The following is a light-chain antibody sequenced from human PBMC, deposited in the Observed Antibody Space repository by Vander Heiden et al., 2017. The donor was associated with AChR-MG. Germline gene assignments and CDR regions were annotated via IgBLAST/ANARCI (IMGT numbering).Light chain of an antibody. Sequence: VVMTQSPLSLPVTLGQPASISCRSSQRLVHSDGNTYLNWFQERAGQSPRRLIYKVSNRDSGVPDRFSGSGSGTEFTMKISRVEAEDVGVYDCMQGTNWPRTFGQGTKVEIK. CDR2: KVS. J-gene: IGKJ1*01. V-gene: IGKV2-30*02. CDR1: QRLVHSDGNTY. CDR3: MQGTNWPRT.